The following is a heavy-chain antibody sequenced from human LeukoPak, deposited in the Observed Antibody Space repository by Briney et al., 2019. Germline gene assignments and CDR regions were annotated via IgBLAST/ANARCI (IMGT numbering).Heavy chain of an antibody. CDR3: ARWDVGATDAFDI. CDR2: INHSGST. Sequence: PSETLSLTCAVYGGSFSGYYWSWIRQPPGKGLEWIGEINHSGSTNYNPSLKSRVTISVDTSKNQFSLKLSSVTAADTAVYYCARWDVGATDAFDIWGQGTMVTVSS. J-gene: IGHJ3*02. V-gene: IGHV4-34*01. D-gene: IGHD1-26*01. CDR1: GGSFSGYY.